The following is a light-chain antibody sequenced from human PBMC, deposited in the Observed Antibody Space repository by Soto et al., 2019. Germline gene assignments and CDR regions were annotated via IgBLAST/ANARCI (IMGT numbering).Light chain of an antibody. CDR3: QQYGSSPLT. V-gene: IGKV3-20*01. CDR2: GAS. J-gene: IGKJ4*01. Sequence: EIVLTQSPGTLSLSPGERATLSCRASQSVSSSYLAWYQQKPGQAPRLLIYGASSRATGNPDRFSGSGSGTDLTLTISRLEPEDFAVYFCQQYGSSPLTFGGGTKVEIK. CDR1: QSVSSSY.